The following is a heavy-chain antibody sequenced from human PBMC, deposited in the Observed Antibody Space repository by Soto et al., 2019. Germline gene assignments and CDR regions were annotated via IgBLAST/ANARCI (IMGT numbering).Heavy chain of an antibody. J-gene: IGHJ4*02. D-gene: IGHD2-2*01. CDR1: GFTFSRYA. V-gene: IGHV3-23*01. CDR3: AKGGLGDCSTTSCLFHFYY. CDR2: ISDSGST. Sequence: EVQLLGSGGGLVQPGGSLRLSCTASGFTFSRYAMSWVRQAPGKGLEWVSTISDSGSTYYAESVKGRLTISRANSKHTLYLQMNSLRAEDTAVYYCAKGGLGDCSTTSCLFHFYYWGLGALVTVSS.